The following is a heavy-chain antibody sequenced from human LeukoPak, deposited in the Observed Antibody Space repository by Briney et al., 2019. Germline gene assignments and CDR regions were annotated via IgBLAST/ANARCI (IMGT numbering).Heavy chain of an antibody. J-gene: IGHJ3*02. CDR3: ARAGLAYDSSGYYLRDDAFDI. CDR2: IGTAGDT. V-gene: IGHV3-13*01. Sequence: GSLRLSCAASGFTFSSYDMHWVRQATGKGLEWVSAIGTAGDTYYPGSVKGRFTISRENAKNSLYLQMNSLRAGDTAVYYCARAGLAYDSSGYYLRDDAFDIWGQGTMVTVSS. CDR1: GFTFSSYD. D-gene: IGHD3-22*01.